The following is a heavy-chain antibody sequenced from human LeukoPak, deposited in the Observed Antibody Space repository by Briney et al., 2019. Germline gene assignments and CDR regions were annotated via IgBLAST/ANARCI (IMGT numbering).Heavy chain of an antibody. Sequence: PGGSLRVSCAASGFTFSSYAMSWVRQAPGKGLEWVSVISGSGGSTHYADSVKGRFTISRDNSKNTLSLQMNSLRAEDTAIYFRGKEVKDAYPLDGFDIWGQGTMVTVSS. CDR3: GKEVKDAYPLDGFDI. CDR2: ISGSGGST. CDR1: GFTFSSYA. V-gene: IGHV3-23*01. J-gene: IGHJ3*02. D-gene: IGHD5-24*01.